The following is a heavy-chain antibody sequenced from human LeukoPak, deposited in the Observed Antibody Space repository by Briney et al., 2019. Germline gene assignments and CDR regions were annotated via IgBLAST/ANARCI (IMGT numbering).Heavy chain of an antibody. CDR2: ISGSGDNT. Sequence: PGGSLRLSCAASGFSFSLYAMNWVRQAPGKGLEWVSAISGSGDNTYYADSVKGHFTISRDNSKSILYLRMNSLRAEDTAVYYCHIYCGGDCYSGGWFDPWGQGTLVTVSS. CDR1: GFSFSLYA. V-gene: IGHV3-23*01. J-gene: IGHJ5*02. D-gene: IGHD2-21*01. CDR3: HIYCGGDCYSGGWFDP.